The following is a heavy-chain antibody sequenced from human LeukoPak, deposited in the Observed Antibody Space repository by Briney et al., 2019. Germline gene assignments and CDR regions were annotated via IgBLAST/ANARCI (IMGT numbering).Heavy chain of an antibody. CDR1: GYKFTSYW. CDR2: IYPGDSDI. J-gene: IGHJ4*02. Sequence: GESLKISCQGSGYKFTSYWIGWVRQMPGKGLEWMGIIYPGDSDIRYSPPFQGQVTISADKSMSTPYLQWRSLKASDTAMYYCARTNCGGDCYSAIDYWGQGTLVTVSS. D-gene: IGHD2-21*02. CDR3: ARTNCGGDCYSAIDY. V-gene: IGHV5-51*01.